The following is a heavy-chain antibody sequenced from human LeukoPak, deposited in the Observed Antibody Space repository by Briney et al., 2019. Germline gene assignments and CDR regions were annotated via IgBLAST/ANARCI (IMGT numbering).Heavy chain of an antibody. D-gene: IGHD2-8*01. CDR3: ARDRTPGVYAIGVFDP. J-gene: IGHJ5*02. Sequence: GGXXRLSCAASGFTFSSYWMSWVRQAPGKGLEWVANIKQDGSEKYYVDSVKGRFTISRDNAKNSLYLQMNSLRAEDTAVYYCARDRTPGVYAIGVFDPWGQGTLVTVSS. CDR1: GFTFSSYW. V-gene: IGHV3-7*01. CDR2: IKQDGSEK.